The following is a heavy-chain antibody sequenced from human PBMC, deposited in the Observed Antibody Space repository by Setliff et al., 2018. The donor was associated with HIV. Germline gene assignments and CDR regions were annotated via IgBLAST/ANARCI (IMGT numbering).Heavy chain of an antibody. Sequence: SETLSLTCTVSGASISGYYWSWIRQTPGKGLEWIGSIHGDGTTNHNPSLKSRVTISLDTPRNHFSLKLSAVTAEDTAIYFCARDAELPGPPVHDAFDLWGPGTMVTVSS. CDR2: IHGDGTT. D-gene: IGHD1-1*01. CDR1: GASISGYY. CDR3: ARDAELPGPPVHDAFDL. J-gene: IGHJ3*01. V-gene: IGHV4-4*08.